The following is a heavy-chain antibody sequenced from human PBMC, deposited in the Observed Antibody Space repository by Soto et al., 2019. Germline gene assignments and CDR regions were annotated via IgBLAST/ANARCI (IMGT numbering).Heavy chain of an antibody. D-gene: IGHD3-10*01. Sequence: PSETLSLTCTVSGGSVSSGSYYWSWIRQPPGKGLEWIGYIYYSGSTNYNPSLKSRVTISVDTSKNQFSLKLSSVTAADTAVYYCARDRRGGAYMDVWGKGTTVTVSS. CDR3: ARDRRGGAYMDV. CDR2: IYYSGST. J-gene: IGHJ6*03. V-gene: IGHV4-61*01. CDR1: GGSVSSGSYY.